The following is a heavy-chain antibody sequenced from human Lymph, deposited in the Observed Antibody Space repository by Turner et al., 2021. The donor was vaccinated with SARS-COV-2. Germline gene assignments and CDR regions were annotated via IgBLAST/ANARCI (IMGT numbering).Heavy chain of an antibody. CDR1: GGSISSSSYY. Sequence: QLQLQESAPGLVKPSEPLSLTCTVSGGSISSSSYYWGWIRQPPGKGLEWIGSIYYSGRYNYNPYLKSRVTISVDKSKNQFALKLSSVTAADTAVYYCARQRLTRYGMDVWGQGTTVIVSS. D-gene: IGHD2-21*02. J-gene: IGHJ6*02. CDR2: IYYSGRY. V-gene: IGHV4-39*01. CDR3: ARQRLTRYGMDV.